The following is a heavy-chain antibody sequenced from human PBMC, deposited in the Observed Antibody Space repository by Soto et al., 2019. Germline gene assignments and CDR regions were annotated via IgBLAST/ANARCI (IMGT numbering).Heavy chain of an antibody. J-gene: IGHJ4*02. CDR3: ASHYSSSSFFDY. Sequence: SETLSLTCPVSGGSISSYYWSWIRQPPGKGLEWIGYIYYSGSTNYNPSLKSRVTISVDTSKNQFSLKLSSVTAADTAVYYCASHYSSSSFFDYWGQGTLVTVSS. CDR1: GGSISSYY. V-gene: IGHV4-59*01. CDR2: IYYSGST. D-gene: IGHD6-6*01.